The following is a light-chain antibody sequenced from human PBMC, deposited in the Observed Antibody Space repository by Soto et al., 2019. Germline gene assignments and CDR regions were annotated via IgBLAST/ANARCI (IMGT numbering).Light chain of an antibody. CDR3: HKYRRVPV. Sequence: DIQMTQSPTSLSASVGDRVTITCRASQDIRNFVAWYQQKPGKAPKLLIYAASTLQSGVPSRFSGSGSGTDFTLTINSLQHDDVAHCSCHKYRRVPVFGPGTKVEIK. CDR1: QDIRNF. CDR2: AAS. J-gene: IGKJ3*01. V-gene: IGKV1-27*01.